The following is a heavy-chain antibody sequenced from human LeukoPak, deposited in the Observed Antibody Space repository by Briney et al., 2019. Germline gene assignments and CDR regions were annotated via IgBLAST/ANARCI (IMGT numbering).Heavy chain of an antibody. CDR2: ISYDGSNK. CDR1: GFTFSSYA. CDR3: ARSSSGWEFDY. J-gene: IGHJ4*02. D-gene: IGHD6-19*01. Sequence: PGRSLRLSCAASGFTFSSYAMHWVRQAPGKGLEWVAVISYDGSNKYYADSVKGRFTISRDNSKNTLYLQMNSLRAEDTAVYYCARSSSGWEFDYWGQGTLVTVSS. V-gene: IGHV3-30-3*01.